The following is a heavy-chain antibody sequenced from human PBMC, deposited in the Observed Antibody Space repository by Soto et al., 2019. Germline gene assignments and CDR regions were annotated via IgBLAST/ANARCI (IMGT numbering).Heavy chain of an antibody. J-gene: IGHJ4*02. D-gene: IGHD1-26*01. Sequence: QVQLVQSGAEVKKPGSSVKVSCKASGGTFSSYAISWVRQAPGQGLEWMGGIIPIFGTANYAQKFQGRVTITAEESTSTAYMELSSLRSEDTAVYYCASHTGRGSQWARHFDYWGQGPLVPVSS. CDR3: ASHTGRGSQWARHFDY. CDR1: GGTFSSYA. CDR2: IIPIFGTA. V-gene: IGHV1-69*01.